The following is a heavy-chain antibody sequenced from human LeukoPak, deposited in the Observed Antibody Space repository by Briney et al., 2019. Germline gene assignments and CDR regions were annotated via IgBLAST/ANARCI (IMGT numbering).Heavy chain of an antibody. CDR2: ISDNSGTT. D-gene: IGHD2-21*02. V-gene: IGHV3-23*01. Sequence: GGSLRLSCAASGFTFENYAMSWVRQAPGKGLEWVSGISDNSGTTYYADSVKGRLTISRDNSKNTLYLQMNSLRAGDTAVYYCAKGLTSDYWGQGTLVTVSS. CDR1: GFTFENYA. J-gene: IGHJ4*02. CDR3: AKGLTSDY.